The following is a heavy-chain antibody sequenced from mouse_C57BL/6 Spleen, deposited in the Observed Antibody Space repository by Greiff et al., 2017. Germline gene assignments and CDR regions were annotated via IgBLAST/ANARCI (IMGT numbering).Heavy chain of an antibody. D-gene: IGHD1-1*01. J-gene: IGHJ2*01. Sequence: EVKLVESGGGLVKPGGSLKLSCAASGFTFSSYAMSWVRQTPEKRLEWVATISDGGSYTYYPDNVKGRFTISRDNAKNNLYLQMSHLKSEDTAMDYCARDGSRYYFDYWGQGTTLTVSS. V-gene: IGHV5-4*01. CDR1: GFTFSSYA. CDR2: ISDGGSYT. CDR3: ARDGSRYYFDY.